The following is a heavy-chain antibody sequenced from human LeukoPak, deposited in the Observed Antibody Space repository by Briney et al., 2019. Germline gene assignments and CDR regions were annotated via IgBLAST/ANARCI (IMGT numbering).Heavy chain of an antibody. Sequence: GGSLRLSCAASGFTFSSYWMSWVRQAPGKGLEWVANIKQDGSEKYYVDSVKGRFTISRDNAKNSLYLQMNSLRAEDTAVYYCARESDAIYYYMDVWGKGTTVTVSS. J-gene: IGHJ6*03. CDR2: IKQDGSEK. V-gene: IGHV3-7*01. CDR1: GFTFSSYW. CDR3: ARESDAIYYYMDV.